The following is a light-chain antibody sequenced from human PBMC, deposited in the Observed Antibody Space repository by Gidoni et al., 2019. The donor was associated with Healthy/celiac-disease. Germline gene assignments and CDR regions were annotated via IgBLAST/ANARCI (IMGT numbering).Light chain of an antibody. CDR3: HQYNSYPLT. CDR2: KAS. Sequence: DIQMTQSPSTLSASVGDRVTITCRASQSISSWLAWYQQKPGKAPKLLIYKASSLESGVPSRFSGSGSCTEFTLTISSLQPDDFATYYCHQYNSYPLTFGGGTKVEIK. J-gene: IGKJ4*01. V-gene: IGKV1-5*03. CDR1: QSISSW.